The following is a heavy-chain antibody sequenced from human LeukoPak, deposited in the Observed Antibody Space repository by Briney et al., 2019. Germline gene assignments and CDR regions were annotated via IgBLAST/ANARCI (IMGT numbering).Heavy chain of an antibody. V-gene: IGHV1-2*02. CDR1: GYTFTGYY. Sequence: ASVKVSRKASGYTFTGYYMHWVRQAPGQGLEWMGWINPNSGGTNYAQKFQGRVTMTRDTSISTAYMELSRLRSDDTAVYYCARDGTETGIAAAGIKFDPWGQGTLVTVSS. CDR3: ARDGTETGIAAAGIKFDP. J-gene: IGHJ5*02. CDR2: INPNSGGT. D-gene: IGHD6-13*01.